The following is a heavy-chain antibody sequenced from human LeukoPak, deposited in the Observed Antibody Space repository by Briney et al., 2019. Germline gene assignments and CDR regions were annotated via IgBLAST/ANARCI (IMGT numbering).Heavy chain of an antibody. CDR3: GRNFEASSNWCIQY. CDR2: VSYRGSA. V-gene: IGHV4-59*12. J-gene: IGHJ4*02. D-gene: IGHD2-2*01. Sequence: SETLSLTCSVSGSSIYDDRYSWIRQPPGKGLEWIGFVSYRGSAKYNPSLESRVTLSVDTSKKQISLNLKSVTAADTAVYYCGRNFEASSNWCIQYWGQGSLVTVSS. CDR1: GSSIYDDR.